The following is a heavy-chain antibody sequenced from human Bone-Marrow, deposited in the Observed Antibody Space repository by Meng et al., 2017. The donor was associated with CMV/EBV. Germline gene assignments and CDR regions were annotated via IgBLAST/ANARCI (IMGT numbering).Heavy chain of an antibody. Sequence: KAPGGTFGSYAISWVRQAPGQGLEWMGGIIPIFGTANYAQKFQGRVTITTDESTSTAYMELSSLRSEDTAVYYCASGGAARSFDYWGQGTLVTVSS. V-gene: IGHV1-69*05. CDR2: IIPIFGTA. CDR1: GGTFGSYA. J-gene: IGHJ4*02. D-gene: IGHD6-6*01. CDR3: ASGGAARSFDY.